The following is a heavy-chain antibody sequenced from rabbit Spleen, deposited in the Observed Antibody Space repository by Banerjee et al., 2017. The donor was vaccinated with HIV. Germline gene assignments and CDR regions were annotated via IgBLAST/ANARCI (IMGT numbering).Heavy chain of an antibody. Sequence: QSLEESGGGLVKPGGTLTLTCTVSGIDFSSWYYMCWVRQAPGKGLELVGCIYVNSGSTWYASWVNGRFTISRSTSLNTVDLKMTSLTAADTATYFCARAGYAGYGYANFRDYYGMDLWGQGTLVTIS. D-gene: IGHD6-1*01. V-gene: IGHV1S43*01. CDR2: IYVNSGST. J-gene: IGHJ6*01. CDR3: ARAGYAGYGYANFRDYYGMDL. CDR1: GIDFSSWYY.